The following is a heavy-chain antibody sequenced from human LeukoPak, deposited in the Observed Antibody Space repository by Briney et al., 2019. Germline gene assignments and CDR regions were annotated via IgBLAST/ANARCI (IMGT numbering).Heavy chain of an antibody. CDR3: ARGGLDWLLYPQFDY. J-gene: IGHJ4*02. D-gene: IGHD3-9*01. CDR1: GFTFSNYA. CDR2: TSATGGST. V-gene: IGHV3-23*01. Sequence: GGSLRLSCVASGFTFSNYAMIWVRQAPGKGLEWVSATSATGGSTYYADSVKGRFTISRDNSKKTLYLQMNSLTVEDTAVYYCARGGLDWLLYPQFDYWGQGTLVTASS.